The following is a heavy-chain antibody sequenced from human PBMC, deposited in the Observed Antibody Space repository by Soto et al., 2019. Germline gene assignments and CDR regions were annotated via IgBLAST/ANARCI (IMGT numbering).Heavy chain of an antibody. CDR1: GYTFTSYY. CDR2: INPTGGST. V-gene: IGHV1-46*01. Sequence: QVQLVQSGAEVKKPGASVKVSCKASGYTFTSYYMHWVRQAPGQGLERMGIINPTGGSTSYAQKCKGRVTMTRDTSTSTVYLELSSLRSEDTAVYYCARDDETEAYGMDVWGQGTKLTVSS. J-gene: IGHJ6*02. CDR3: ARDDETEAYGMDV.